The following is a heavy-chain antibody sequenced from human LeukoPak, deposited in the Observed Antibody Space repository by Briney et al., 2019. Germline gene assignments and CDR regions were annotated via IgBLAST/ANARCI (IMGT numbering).Heavy chain of an antibody. CDR2: IIPIFGTA. J-gene: IGHJ5*02. CDR3: ARDPLTYDFWSGHHNWFDP. CDR1: GGTFSSYA. V-gene: IGHV1-69*13. D-gene: IGHD3-3*01. Sequence: SVKVSCKASGGTFSSYAISWVRQAPGQGLEWMGGIIPIFGTANYAQKFQGRVTITADESTSTAYMELSSLRSEDTAVYYCARDPLTYDFWSGHHNWFDPWGQGTLVTVSS.